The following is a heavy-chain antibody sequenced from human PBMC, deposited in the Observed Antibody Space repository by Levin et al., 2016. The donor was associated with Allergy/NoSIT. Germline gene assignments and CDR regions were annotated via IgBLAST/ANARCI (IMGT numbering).Heavy chain of an antibody. J-gene: IGHJ4*02. Sequence: WIRQPPGKGLEWIGYIYYSGSTNYNPSLKSRVTISVDTSKNQFSLKLSSVTAADTAVYYCARELGDSSGYYRYYFDYWGQGTLVTVSS. CDR2: IYYSGST. CDR3: ARELGDSSGYYRYYFDY. D-gene: IGHD3-22*01. V-gene: IGHV4-59*01.